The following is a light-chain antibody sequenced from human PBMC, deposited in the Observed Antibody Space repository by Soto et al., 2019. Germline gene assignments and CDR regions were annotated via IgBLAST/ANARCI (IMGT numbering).Light chain of an antibody. CDR3: QQYYDWPIT. CDR2: SAS. Sequence: EIVLTQSPATLSVSPGERATLSCRASQNISSLLAWYQQKPGQAPRLLIYSASTRATGIPARFSGSGSGADFTLTISSLQSEDFAVYYCQQYYDWPITFGQGTRL. J-gene: IGKJ5*01. CDR1: QNISSL. V-gene: IGKV3-15*01.